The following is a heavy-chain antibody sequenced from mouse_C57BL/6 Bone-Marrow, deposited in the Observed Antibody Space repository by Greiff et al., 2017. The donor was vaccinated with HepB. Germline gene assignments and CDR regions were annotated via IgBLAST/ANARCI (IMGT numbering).Heavy chain of an antibody. Sequence: EVKLVESGGDLVKPGGSLKLSCAASGFTFSSYGMSWVRQTPYKRLEWVATISSGGSYTYYPDSVKGRFTISRDNAKNTLYLQMCSLKSEDTSMYYCARGDYFDYWGQGTTLTVSS. CDR1: GFTFSSYG. J-gene: IGHJ2*01. V-gene: IGHV5-6*01. CDR3: ARGDYFDY. CDR2: ISSGGSYT.